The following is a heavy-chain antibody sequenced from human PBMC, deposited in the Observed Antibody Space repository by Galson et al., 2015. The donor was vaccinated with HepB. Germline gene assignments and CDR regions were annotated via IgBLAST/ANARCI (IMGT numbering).Heavy chain of an antibody. Sequence: SLRLSCAASGFTFSSYAMSWVRQAPGKGLEWVSSISSSSSYIYYADSVKGRFTISRDNAKNSLYLQMNSLRAEDTAVYYCARVYSSSWYVVDYWGQGTLVTVSS. CDR2: ISSSSSYI. J-gene: IGHJ4*02. D-gene: IGHD6-13*01. CDR3: ARVYSSSWYVVDY. CDR1: GFTFSSYA. V-gene: IGHV3-21*01.